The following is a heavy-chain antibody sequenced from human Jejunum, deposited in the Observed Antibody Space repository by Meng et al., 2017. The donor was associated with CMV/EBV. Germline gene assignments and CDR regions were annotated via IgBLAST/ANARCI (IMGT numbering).Heavy chain of an antibody. Sequence: ASAYTFTDYYVHWVRQAPGQGLEWLGYLNPYTGDTNYAQKFQGRVSMTRDTPTNTAYMELTRLRSDDTALYYCAKDAGSFLDYYFDFWGQGTLVTVSS. D-gene: IGHD3-10*01. V-gene: IGHV1-2*02. J-gene: IGHJ4*02. CDR3: AKDAGSFLDYYFDF. CDR1: AYTFTDYY. CDR2: LNPYTGDT.